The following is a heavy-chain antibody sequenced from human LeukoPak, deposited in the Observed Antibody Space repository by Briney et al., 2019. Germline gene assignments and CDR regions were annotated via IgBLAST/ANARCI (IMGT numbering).Heavy chain of an antibody. D-gene: IGHD3-22*01. V-gene: IGHV3-11*01. CDR2: ISSSGSTI. CDR1: GFTFSDYY. Sequence: GGSLRLSCAASGFTFSDYYMSWIRQAPGKGLEWVSYISSSGSTIYYADSVKGRFTISRDNAKNSLCLQMNSLRAEDTAVYYCAREVDHYYDSSGYYGYWGQGTLVTVSS. CDR3: AREVDHYYDSSGYYGY. J-gene: IGHJ4*02.